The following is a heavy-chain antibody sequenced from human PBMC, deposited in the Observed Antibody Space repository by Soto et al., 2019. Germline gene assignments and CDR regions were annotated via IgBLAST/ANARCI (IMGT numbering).Heavy chain of an antibody. CDR1: GGSLSGYY. CDR2: INHSAST. D-gene: IGHD2-15*01. V-gene: IGHV4-34*01. J-gene: IGHJ6*02. Sequence: QMQLQQWGAGLLKPSETLSLTCAVYGGSLSGYYWSWIRQTPGKGLEWIAEINHSASTSYNPSLKSRATISLDPSKNKIPLSLSFVTAADSVVYYCTRRKTVVGAATRHYYYGLDVWGQGTTVTVSS. CDR3: TRRKTVVGAATRHYYYGLDV.